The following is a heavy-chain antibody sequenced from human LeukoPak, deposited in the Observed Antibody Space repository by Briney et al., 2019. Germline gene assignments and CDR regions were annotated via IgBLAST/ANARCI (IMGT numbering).Heavy chain of an antibody. CDR3: ARERSYYGSGSYYYYYGMDV. V-gene: IGHV1-69*06. CDR2: IIPIFGTA. CDR1: GGTFSSYA. J-gene: IGHJ6*04. D-gene: IGHD3-10*01. Sequence: SVEVSCKASGGTFSSYAISWVRQAPGQGLEWMGGIIPIFGTANYAQKFQGRVTITADKSTSTAYMELSSLRSEDTAVYYCARERSYYGSGSYYYYYGMDVWGKGTTVTVSS.